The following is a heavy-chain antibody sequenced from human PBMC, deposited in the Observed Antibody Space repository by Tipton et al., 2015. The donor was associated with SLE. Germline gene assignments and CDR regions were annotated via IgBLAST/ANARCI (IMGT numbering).Heavy chain of an antibody. V-gene: IGHV4-34*01. CDR1: GGSFSGYY. CDR2: INHSGST. CDR3: AGPRERDYNDAFDI. D-gene: IGHD4-11*01. J-gene: IGHJ3*02. Sequence: LRLSCAVYGGSFSGYYWSWIRQPPGKGLEWIGEINHSGSTNYNPSLKSRVTISVDTSKNQFSLKLSSVTAADTAVYYCAGPRERDYNDAFDIWGQGTMVIVSS.